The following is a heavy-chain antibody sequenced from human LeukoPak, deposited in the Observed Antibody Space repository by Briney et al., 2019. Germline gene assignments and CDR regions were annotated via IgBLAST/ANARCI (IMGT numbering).Heavy chain of an antibody. CDR1: GFTFSIYE. V-gene: IGHV3-48*03. Sequence: PGGSLGLSCAASGFTFSIYEMHWARKAPGKGLEWVSYITSSGSTMYYADSVKGRFTISRDNAKNSLYLQMSSLRAEDTAVYYCATLRPRQQLVVDHWGQGTLVTVSS. J-gene: IGHJ4*02. CDR2: ITSSGSTM. D-gene: IGHD6-13*01. CDR3: ATLRPRQQLVVDH.